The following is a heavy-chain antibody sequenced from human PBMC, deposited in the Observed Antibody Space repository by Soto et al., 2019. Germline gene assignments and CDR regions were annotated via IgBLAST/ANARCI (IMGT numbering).Heavy chain of an antibody. V-gene: IGHV1-18*01. Sequence: ASVKVSCKTSGYTFTSYAISWVRQAPGQGLEWMGWISAYNGNTNYAQKLQGRVTMTTDTSTSTAYMELRSLRSDDTAVYYCARLGAYYQSLDPWGPGTLVTVSS. D-gene: IGHD2-21*01. CDR3: ARLGAYYQSLDP. J-gene: IGHJ5*02. CDR1: GYTFTSYA. CDR2: ISAYNGNT.